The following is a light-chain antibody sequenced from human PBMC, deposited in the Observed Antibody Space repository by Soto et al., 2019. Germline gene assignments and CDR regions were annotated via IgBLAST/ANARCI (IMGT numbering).Light chain of an antibody. CDR3: SSYTSSSTFYV. CDR2: DVS. Sequence: QSVLTQPASVSGSPGQSVTISCTGTISDVGDYNYVSWYQHHPGKAPKLMIYDVSNRPSGVSNRFSGSKSGNTASLTISGLQAEDEADYYCSSYTSSSTFYVFGTGTKVTVL. CDR1: ISDVGDYNY. V-gene: IGLV2-14*01. J-gene: IGLJ1*01.